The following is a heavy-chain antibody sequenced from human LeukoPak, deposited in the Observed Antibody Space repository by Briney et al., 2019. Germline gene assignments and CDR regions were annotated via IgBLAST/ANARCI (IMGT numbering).Heavy chain of an antibody. CDR2: ISYDGSNK. J-gene: IGHJ3*02. Sequence: PGRSLRLSCAACGFIFSSYGIHWVRQAPGKGMEWVAVISYDGSNKYYPDSVKGRFTISRDNSKNTLFLQMNSLRGEDTAVYYCARDAAVLDAFDIWGQGTMVTVSS. V-gene: IGHV3-30*03. D-gene: IGHD6-13*01. CDR3: ARDAAVLDAFDI. CDR1: GFIFSSYG.